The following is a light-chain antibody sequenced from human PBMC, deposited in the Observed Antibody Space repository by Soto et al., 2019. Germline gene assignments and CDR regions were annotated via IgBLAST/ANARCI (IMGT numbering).Light chain of an antibody. V-gene: IGLV1-36*01. J-gene: IGLJ2*01. Sequence: QSVLTQPPSVSAAPRQRVTISCSGSISNIGNNAVNWYQQLPGKAPKLLIYYDNLLPSGVSDRFSGSKSGTSASLAISGLQSEDEADYYCAAWDDSLNGHVVFGGGTKVTVL. CDR1: ISNIGNNA. CDR2: YDN. CDR3: AAWDDSLNGHVV.